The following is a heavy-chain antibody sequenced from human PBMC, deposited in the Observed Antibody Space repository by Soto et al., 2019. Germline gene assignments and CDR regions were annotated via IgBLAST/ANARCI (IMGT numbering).Heavy chain of an antibody. CDR1: GGSISTYY. V-gene: IGHV4-59*08. D-gene: IGHD7-27*01. J-gene: IGHJ4*02. CDR3: ATHLRPTNWGGGYFDY. CDR2: IYNSGST. Sequence: SETLSLTCTVSGGSISTYYWSWIRQPPGKGLEWIGYIYNSGSTNYNPSLKSRVTISVDTSKNQFSLKLTSVTAADTAVYYCATHLRPTNWGGGYFDYWGQGPLVTVSS.